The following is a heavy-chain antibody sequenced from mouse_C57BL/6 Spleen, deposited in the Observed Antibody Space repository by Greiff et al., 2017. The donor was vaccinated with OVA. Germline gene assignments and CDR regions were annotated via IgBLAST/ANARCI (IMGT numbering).Heavy chain of an antibody. J-gene: IGHJ4*01. CDR2: IDPETGGT. CDR3: TRSAARGYAMDY. D-gene: IGHD6-1*01. V-gene: IGHV1-15*01. CDR1: GYTFTDYE. Sequence: VKVVESGAELVRPGASVTLSCKASGYTFTDYEMHWVKQTPVHGLEWIGAIDPETGGTAYNQKFKGKAILTADKSSSTAYMELRSLTSEDSAVYYCTRSAARGYAMDYWGQGTSVTVSS.